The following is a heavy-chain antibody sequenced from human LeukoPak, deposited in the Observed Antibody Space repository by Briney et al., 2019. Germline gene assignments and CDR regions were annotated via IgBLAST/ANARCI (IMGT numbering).Heavy chain of an antibody. CDR1: GFTFSSDR. Sequence: GGSLRLSCAASGFTFSSDRMNWVRQAPEKGLEWVTSISSSSSCIYYANSVKGRVTTSRDNDRNPLYLQMNRLKEEDRAVYCCAREAEARLHYFYGLVVWGQGTRVSVSS. CDR3: AREAEARLHYFYGLVV. V-gene: IGHV3-21*01. J-gene: IGHJ6*01. CDR2: ISSSSSCI.